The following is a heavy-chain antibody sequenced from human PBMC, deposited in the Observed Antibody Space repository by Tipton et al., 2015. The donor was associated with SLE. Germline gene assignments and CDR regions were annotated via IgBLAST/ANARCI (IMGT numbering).Heavy chain of an antibody. CDR2: IYYSGGT. CDR1: GGSISSHS. J-gene: IGHJ2*01. D-gene: IGHD3-16*01. Sequence: TLSLTCTVSGGSISSHSWNWIRQPPGKGLEWIGYIYYSGGTNYNPSLNSRVTISVDMSKTQFSLNLSSVTAADTAVYYCARVTGIGLGTWYFDLWGRGTLVTVSS. V-gene: IGHV4-59*11. CDR3: ARVTGIGLGTWYFDL.